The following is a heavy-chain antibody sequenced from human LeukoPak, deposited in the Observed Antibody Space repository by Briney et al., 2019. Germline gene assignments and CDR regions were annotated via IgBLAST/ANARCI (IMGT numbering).Heavy chain of an antibody. CDR2: IRYDGSNK. CDR1: GFTFSSYG. D-gene: IGHD5-24*01. CDR3: ATARDGYNLR. J-gene: IGHJ4*02. V-gene: IGHV3-30*02. Sequence: GGSLRLSCAASGFTFSSYGMHWVRQAPGKGLEWVAFIRYDGSNKYYADSVKGRFTISRDNSKNTLYLQMNSLRAEDTAVHYCATARDGYNLRWGQGTLVTVSS.